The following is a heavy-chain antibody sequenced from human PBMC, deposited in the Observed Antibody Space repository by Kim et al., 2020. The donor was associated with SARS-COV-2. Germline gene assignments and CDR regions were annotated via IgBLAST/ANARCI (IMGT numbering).Heavy chain of an antibody. V-gene: IGHV3-23*01. CDR2: ISGSGGST. CDR3: AKDILGDVYYYYGMDV. J-gene: IGHJ6*02. D-gene: IGHD2-21*01. CDR1: GFTFSSYA. Sequence: GGSLRLSCAASGFTFSSYAMSWVRQAPGKGLEWVSAISGSGGSTYYADSVKGRFTISRDNSKNTLYLQMNSLRAEDTAVYYCAKDILGDVYYYYGMDVWGQGTTVTVSS.